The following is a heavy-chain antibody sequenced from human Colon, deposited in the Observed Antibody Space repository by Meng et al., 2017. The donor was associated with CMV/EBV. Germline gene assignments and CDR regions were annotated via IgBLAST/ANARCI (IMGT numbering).Heavy chain of an antibody. CDR2: ISAYYGST. J-gene: IGHJ3*01. CDR1: GYSVSDYG. D-gene: IGHD4-23*01. Sequence: SGYSVSDYGISWVRQAPGQGLEWLGWISAYYGSTHYAQKVQGRVTMTRDTSTSTAYMELRSLKPDDTAVYYCVREAEMASVVSLYFWGQGTMVTVSS. V-gene: IGHV1-18*01. CDR3: VREAEMASVVSLYF.